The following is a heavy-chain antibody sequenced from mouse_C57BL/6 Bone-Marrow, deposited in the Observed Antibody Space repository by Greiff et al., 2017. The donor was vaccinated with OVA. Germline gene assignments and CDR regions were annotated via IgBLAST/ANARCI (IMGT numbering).Heavy chain of an antibody. V-gene: IGHV5-9-1*02. Sequence: EVQVVESGEGLVKPGGSLKLSCAASGFTFSSYAMSWVRQTPEKRLEWVAYISSGGDYIYYADTVKGRFTISRDNARNTLYLQMSSLKSEDTAMYYCTRADDGYFFWYFDVWGTGTTVTVSS. J-gene: IGHJ1*03. CDR1: GFTFSSYA. CDR3: TRADDGYFFWYFDV. CDR2: ISSGGDYI. D-gene: IGHD2-3*01.